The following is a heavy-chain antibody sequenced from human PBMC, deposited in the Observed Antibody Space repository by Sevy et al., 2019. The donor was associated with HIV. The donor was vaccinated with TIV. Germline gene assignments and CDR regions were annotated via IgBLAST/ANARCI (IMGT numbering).Heavy chain of an antibody. CDR3: AKDRYDGSGYYPEGAFDI. CDR1: GFTFSSYD. D-gene: IGHD3-22*01. CDR2: ISRSGGST. Sequence: GGSLRLSCAASGFTFSSYDMNWVRQAPGKGLEWVSTISRSGGSTYYGDSVKGRFTISRDNSKNTVYLQMSSLRAEDKALYYCAKDRYDGSGYYPEGAFDIWGQRTKVTVSS. V-gene: IGHV3-23*01. J-gene: IGHJ3*02.